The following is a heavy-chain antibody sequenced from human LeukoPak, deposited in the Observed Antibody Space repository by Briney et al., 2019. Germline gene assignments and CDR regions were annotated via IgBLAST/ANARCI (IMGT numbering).Heavy chain of an antibody. Sequence: SQTLSLTCTVSGGSISSGSYYWSWIRQLAGKGLEWIGRIYTSGSTNYNPSLKSRVTISVDTSKNQFSLKLSSVTAADTAVYYCARDGVGGPWYFDLWGRGTLVTVSS. V-gene: IGHV4-61*02. D-gene: IGHD3-16*01. CDR3: ARDGVGGPWYFDL. CDR1: GGSISSGSYY. J-gene: IGHJ2*01. CDR2: IYTSGST.